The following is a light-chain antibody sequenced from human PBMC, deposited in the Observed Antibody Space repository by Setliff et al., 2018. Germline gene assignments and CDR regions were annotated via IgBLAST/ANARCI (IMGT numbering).Light chain of an antibody. CDR1: SSDVGGYNY. Sequence: LTQPASVSGSPGQSITISCTGTSSDVGGYNYVSWYQQHPGKAPKRIIFDVSHRPSGVSNRFSGSKSGNTASLTISGLQAEDEADYYCSSYRDRSDVAFGGGTKVTVL. J-gene: IGLJ2*01. CDR2: DVS. V-gene: IGLV2-14*03. CDR3: SSYRDRSDVA.